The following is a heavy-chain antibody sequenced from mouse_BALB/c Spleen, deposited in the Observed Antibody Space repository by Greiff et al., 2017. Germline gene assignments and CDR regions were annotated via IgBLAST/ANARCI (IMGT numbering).Heavy chain of an antibody. CDR2: IYPGSGST. D-gene: IGHD2-3*01. Sequence: QVQLQQPGAELVKPGASVKMSCKASGYTFTSYWINWVKQRPGQGLEWIGNIYPGSGSTNYDEKFKSKATLTVDTSSSTAYMQLSSLTSEDSAVYYCTRDGYSEAYWGQGTLVTVSA. CDR3: TRDGYSEAY. J-gene: IGHJ3*01. V-gene: IGHV1-55*01. CDR1: GYTFTSYW.